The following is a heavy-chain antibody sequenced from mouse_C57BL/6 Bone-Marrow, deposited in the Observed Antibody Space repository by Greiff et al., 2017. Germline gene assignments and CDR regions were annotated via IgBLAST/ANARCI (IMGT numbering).Heavy chain of an antibody. V-gene: IGHV5-6*01. D-gene: IGHD1-1*01. CDR3: ARHVGSSPWFAY. J-gene: IGHJ3*01. CDR2: ISSGGSYT. Sequence: DVQLQESGGDLVKPGGSLKLSCAASGFTFSSYGMSWVRQTPDKRLEWVATISSGGSYTYYPDSVKGRFTISRDNAKNTLYLQMSSLKSEDTAMYYCARHVGSSPWFAYWGQGTLVTVSA. CDR1: GFTFSSYG.